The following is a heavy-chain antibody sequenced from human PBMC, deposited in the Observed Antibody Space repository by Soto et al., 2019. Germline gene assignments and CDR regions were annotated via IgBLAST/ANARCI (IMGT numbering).Heavy chain of an antibody. CDR1: GFTFSSYG. D-gene: IGHD3-10*01. CDR3: ARDGAASRITYYYGMDV. J-gene: IGHJ6*02. Sequence: ESGGGVVQPGRSLRLSCAASGFTFSSYGIHWVRQAPGKGLEWVAVIWYDGSHKYYADSVKGRFTISRDNSKNMLYLQMNSLRAEDTAVYYCARDGAASRITYYYGMDVWGQGTTVTVSS. V-gene: IGHV3-33*01. CDR2: IWYDGSHK.